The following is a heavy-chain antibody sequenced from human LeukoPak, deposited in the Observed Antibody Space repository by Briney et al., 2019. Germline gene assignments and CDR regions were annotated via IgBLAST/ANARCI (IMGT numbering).Heavy chain of an antibody. D-gene: IGHD6-6*01. CDR1: GGSISSYY. CDR2: MYYSGST. Sequence: SETLSLTCTVSGGSISSYYWSWIRQPPGKGLEWIGYMYYSGSTNHNPSLKSRVTISVDTSKNQFSLKLSSVTAADTAVYYCAGIRPGAFHIWGQGTMVTVSS. J-gene: IGHJ3*02. V-gene: IGHV4-59*08. CDR3: AGIRPGAFHI.